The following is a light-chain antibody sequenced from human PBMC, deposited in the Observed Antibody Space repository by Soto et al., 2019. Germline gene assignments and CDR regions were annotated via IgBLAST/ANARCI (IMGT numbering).Light chain of an antibody. CDR2: DAS. V-gene: IGKV1-5*01. CDR3: QQYNTYST. CDR1: QNIRNW. Sequence: DIQRTQSPSTLSASVGDSVTITCRASQNIRNWLAWYQQKPGKAPKPLIYDASSLKSGVPARFSGSGSGTEFTLTIRSLKPDDFATYYCQQYNTYSTVGQGTRLEIK. J-gene: IGKJ5*01.